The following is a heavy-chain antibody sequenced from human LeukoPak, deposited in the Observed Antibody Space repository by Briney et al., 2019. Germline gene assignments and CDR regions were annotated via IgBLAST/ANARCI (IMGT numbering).Heavy chain of an antibody. J-gene: IGHJ4*02. CDR1: EFTFSSYW. D-gene: IGHD4-17*01. CDR3: ARVGARQILEY. V-gene: IGHV3-7*01. CDR2: IKQDGGEE. Sequence: PGGSLRLSCAASEFTFSSYWMSWVRQAPGKGLEWVANIKQDGGEEYYLDSVKGRFTVSRDNAKNSLYLQMNSLRAEDTAVYYCARVGARQILEYWGQGTLVTVSS.